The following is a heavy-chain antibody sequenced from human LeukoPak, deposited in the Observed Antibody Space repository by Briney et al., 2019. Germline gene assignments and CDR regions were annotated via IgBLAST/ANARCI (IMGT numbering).Heavy chain of an antibody. D-gene: IGHD3-22*01. CDR3: ARHDYYYDSSGYGGKFDY. J-gene: IGHJ4*02. CDR1: GGSISSSSYY. Sequence: SETLSLTCTVSGGSISSSSYYRGWIRQPPGKGLEWIGSIYYSGSTYYNPSLKSRVTISVDTSKNQFSLKLSSVTAADTAVYYCARHDYYYDSSGYGGKFDYWGQGTLVTVSS. V-gene: IGHV4-39*01. CDR2: IYYSGST.